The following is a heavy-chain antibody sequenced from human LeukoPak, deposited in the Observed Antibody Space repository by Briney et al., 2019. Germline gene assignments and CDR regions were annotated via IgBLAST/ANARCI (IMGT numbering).Heavy chain of an antibody. CDR3: ARSYTAMVLDLDY. V-gene: IGHV4-59*01. CDR2: IYYSGST. J-gene: IGHJ4*02. Sequence: PSETLSLTWTVSGGSISSYYWSWIRQPPGKGLEWIGYIYYSGSTNYNPSLKSRVTISVDTSKNQFSLKLSSVTAADMAVYYCARSYTAMVLDLDYWGQGTLVTVSS. CDR1: GGSISSYY. D-gene: IGHD5-18*01.